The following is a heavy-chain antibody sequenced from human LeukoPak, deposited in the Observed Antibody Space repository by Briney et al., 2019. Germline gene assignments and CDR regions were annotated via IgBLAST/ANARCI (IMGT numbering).Heavy chain of an antibody. Sequence: GGSLRLSCAASGFTVSSNYMSWVRQAPGKGLEWVSVIYSGGSTYYADSVKGRFTISRDSSKNTLYLRMNSLRAEDTAVYYCAREGYCSSTSCYLDAFDIWGQGTMVTVSS. CDR2: IYSGGST. V-gene: IGHV3-66*01. D-gene: IGHD2-2*01. CDR3: AREGYCSSTSCYLDAFDI. CDR1: GFTVSSNY. J-gene: IGHJ3*02.